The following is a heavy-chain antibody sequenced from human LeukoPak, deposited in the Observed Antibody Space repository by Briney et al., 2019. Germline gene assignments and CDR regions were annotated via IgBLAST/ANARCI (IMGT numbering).Heavy chain of an antibody. CDR3: ARVNTGNWYFDL. V-gene: IGHV3-74*01. CDR2: INTDGSTT. CDR1: GFAFRSFA. Sequence: TGGSLRLSCAASGFAFRSFAMSWVRQAPGKGLEWVSRINTDGSTTSYADSVRGRFTISRDNAENTVYLQMNSLGAEDTALYFCARVNTGNWYFDLWGRGTLVTVSS. D-gene: IGHD3-10*01. J-gene: IGHJ2*01.